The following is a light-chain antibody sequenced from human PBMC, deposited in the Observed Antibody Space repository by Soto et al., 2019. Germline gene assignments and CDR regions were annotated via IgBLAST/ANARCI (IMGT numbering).Light chain of an antibody. Sequence: DVVLTQSPLSLPVALGQPASISCRSSQSLVFSEGNTYLNWFHQRPGQSPRGLIYKVSNRSSGVPDRFSGRGSGTDLTVKISRVEAEDVGVYYCMQGTRWLWTFGQGTKVEIK. J-gene: IGKJ1*01. CDR3: MQGTRWLWT. CDR2: KVS. V-gene: IGKV2-30*01. CDR1: QSLVFSEGNTY.